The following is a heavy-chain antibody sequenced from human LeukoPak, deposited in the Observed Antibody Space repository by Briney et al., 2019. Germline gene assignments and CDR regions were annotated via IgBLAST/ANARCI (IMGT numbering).Heavy chain of an antibody. V-gene: IGHV4-39*01. CDR2: VFYSGSS. Sequence: SETLSLTCTVSGGSISSSSYYWAWIRQPPGKGLEWIGSVFYSGSSYYNPSLKSRVTISVDTSKNQFSLKLSSVTAADTAVYYCASIVVVITPGYFQHWGQGTLVTVSS. D-gene: IGHD3-22*01. CDR1: GGSISSSSYY. J-gene: IGHJ1*01. CDR3: ASIVVVITPGYFQH.